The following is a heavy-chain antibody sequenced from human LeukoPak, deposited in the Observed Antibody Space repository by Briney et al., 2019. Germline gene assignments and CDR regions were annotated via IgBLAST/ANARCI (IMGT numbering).Heavy chain of an antibody. J-gene: IGHJ6*02. CDR2: IYPGDSKT. V-gene: IGHV5-51*01. CDR3: ARRLQYYYAMDV. CDR1: GSSFSCYW. D-gene: IGHD4-11*01. Sequence: GESLKISCRGSGSSFSCYWIGWVRPMPGKGLEWMGLIYPGDSKTRYSPSFQGQVTISADKSISTAYLQWGSLKASDTAMYYCARRLQYYYAMDVWGQGTTVTVSS.